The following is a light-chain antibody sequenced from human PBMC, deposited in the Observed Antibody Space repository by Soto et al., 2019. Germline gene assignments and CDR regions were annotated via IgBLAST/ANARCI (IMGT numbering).Light chain of an antibody. CDR1: QGSTNF. CDR2: AAS. CDR3: LQHNSYS. V-gene: IGKV1D-17*01. Sequence: NIQMTQSPSAMSASVGDRVTITCRARQGSTNFLAWFQEKPGKVPNHLIFAASSLQSGVPSRFSGSGSGTEFTLAISSLQPEDFATYDCLQHNSYSFGGGTKVEIK. J-gene: IGKJ4*01.